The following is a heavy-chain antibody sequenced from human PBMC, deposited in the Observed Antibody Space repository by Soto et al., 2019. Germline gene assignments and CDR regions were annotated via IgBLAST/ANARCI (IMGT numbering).Heavy chain of an antibody. D-gene: IGHD1-1*01. CDR1: GFIFSNYA. CDR2: ISGSRGIT. Sequence: GGSLTLSCVASGFIFSNYAISCIRQGPGKGLEWVSAISGSRGITYYADSVNGRFTISRDNSKNTLYLQMNSLRAEDTAVYYCANPNEYTTAFDIWGQGTMVTVSS. J-gene: IGHJ3*02. CDR3: ANPNEYTTAFDI. V-gene: IGHV3-23*01.